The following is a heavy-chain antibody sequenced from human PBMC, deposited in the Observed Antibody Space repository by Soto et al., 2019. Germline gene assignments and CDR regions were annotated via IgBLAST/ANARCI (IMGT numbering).Heavy chain of an antibody. V-gene: IGHV4-59*01. CDR3: AGGGSIVVATRRLMYV. D-gene: IGHD3-22*01. CDR1: GVSIISYD. J-gene: IGHJ6*03. CDR2: IYYSGST. Sequence: SETLSLTCTVSGVSIISYDWSWILQPPGKGLEWIGYIYYSGSTNYNPSLKSRVTISVDTSKNQISLKLSSVTAADTAVYYCAGGGSIVVATRRLMYVWGEGTTVTVSS.